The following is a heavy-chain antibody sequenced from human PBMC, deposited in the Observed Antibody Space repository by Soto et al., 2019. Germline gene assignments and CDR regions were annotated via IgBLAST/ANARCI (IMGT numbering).Heavy chain of an antibody. CDR2: IKSNGSGT. D-gene: IGHD4-17*01. V-gene: IGHV3-74*01. CDR1: GFTFSSYW. J-gene: IGHJ4*02. CDR3: ARDAQFNCGVNSGVEY. Sequence: GGSLRLSCAASGFTFSSYWLNWVRQAPGKGLVWVSHIKSNGSGTSYADSVKGRITISRDNAKNTLYLQMNSLSADDTAVYYYARDAQFNCGVNSGVEYWGQGTLVTVSS.